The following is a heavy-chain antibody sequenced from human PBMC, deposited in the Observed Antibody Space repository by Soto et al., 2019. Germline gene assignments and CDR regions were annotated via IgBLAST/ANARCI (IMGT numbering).Heavy chain of an antibody. CDR2: INYSGST. Sequence: SETLSLTCAAYGGTFSIYYWTWIRQPPGKGLEWIGDINYSGSTNYNPSLKSRVTISVDTSKNQFSLKMSSVTAADTAVYYCARLATRYYFDYWGQGTLVTVSS. J-gene: IGHJ4*02. CDR3: ARLATRYYFDY. V-gene: IGHV4-34*01. CDR1: GGTFSIYY. D-gene: IGHD1-1*01.